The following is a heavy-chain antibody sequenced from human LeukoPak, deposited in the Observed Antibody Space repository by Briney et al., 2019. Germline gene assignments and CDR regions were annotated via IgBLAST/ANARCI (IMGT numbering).Heavy chain of an antibody. D-gene: IGHD3-9*01. CDR2: IYTSGST. J-gene: IGHJ4*02. CDR3: ARGGDPYDILTGYYSY. V-gene: IGHV4-61*02. Sequence: PSETLSLTCTVSGGSISSGSYYWSWIRQPAGKGLEWIGRIYTSGSTNYNPSLKSRVTISVDTSKNQFSLKLSSVTAADTAVYYCARGGDPYDILTGYYSYWGQGTLVTVSS. CDR1: GGSISSGSYY.